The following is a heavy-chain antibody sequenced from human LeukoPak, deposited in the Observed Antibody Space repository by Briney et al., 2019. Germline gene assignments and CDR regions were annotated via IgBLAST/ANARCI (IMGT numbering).Heavy chain of an antibody. Sequence: GGSLRLSCAASGFTFSSYSINWVRQAPGKGLEWVSSISSSSSYIYYADSVKGRFTISRDNAKNSLYLQMNSLRAEDTAVYYCARDGSWYRYFDYWGQGTLVTVSS. CDR1: GFTFSSYS. CDR2: ISSSSSYI. V-gene: IGHV3-21*01. D-gene: IGHD6-13*01. CDR3: ARDGSWYRYFDY. J-gene: IGHJ4*02.